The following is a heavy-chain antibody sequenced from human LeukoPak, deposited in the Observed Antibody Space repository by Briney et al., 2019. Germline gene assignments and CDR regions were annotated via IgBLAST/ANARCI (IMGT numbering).Heavy chain of an antibody. J-gene: IGHJ6*03. V-gene: IGHV4-61*02. CDR2: ISTSGTT. Sequence: PSQTLSLTCTVSGGSISSGSYYWSWIRQPAGKGLEWIGRISTSGTTNYNPSLKRRVTISVDTSKNQFSLKLTSVTAADTAVYYCVRDLTSSPRLQTFYYYYYMDVWGKGTTVTVSS. D-gene: IGHD4-11*01. CDR1: GGSISSGSYY. CDR3: VRDLTSSPRLQTFYYYYYMDV.